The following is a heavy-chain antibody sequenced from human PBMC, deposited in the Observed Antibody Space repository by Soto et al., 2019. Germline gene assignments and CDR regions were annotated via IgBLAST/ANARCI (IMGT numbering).Heavy chain of an antibody. D-gene: IGHD5-12*01. Sequence: ESGGHFVHPGGSLRLSCAASGFTFSNYAMIWIRQVPGKGLQWVSGLYGSGRGIHYAESVKGRFTISRDNSAYAVYLQMNNLRVEDSAIYYCAKDAVSRDGVWLAHDWGQGTVVTVSS. J-gene: IGHJ4*02. CDR2: LYGSGRGI. V-gene: IGHV3-23*01. CDR3: AKDAVSRDGVWLAHD. CDR1: GFTFSNYA.